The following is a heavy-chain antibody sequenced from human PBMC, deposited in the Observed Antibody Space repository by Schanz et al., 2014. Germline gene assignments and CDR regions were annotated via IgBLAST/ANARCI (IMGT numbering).Heavy chain of an antibody. CDR3: VRVSFADPRLYRGMDRDIDY. D-gene: IGHD5-18*01. V-gene: IGHV3-48*01. CDR1: GITFSSHS. J-gene: IGHJ4*02. Sequence: EVHLVESGGGLVQPGGSLRLSCAASGITFSSHSFNWVRQAPGKGLEWISYITYNGGTIYYADSVKGRFTISRDNAKNSLYLLMNSLRAEDTAVYYCVRVSFADPRLYRGMDRDIDYWGQGTLVTVSS. CDR2: ITYNGGTI.